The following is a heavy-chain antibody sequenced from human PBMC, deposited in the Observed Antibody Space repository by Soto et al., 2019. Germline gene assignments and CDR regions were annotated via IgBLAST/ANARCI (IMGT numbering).Heavy chain of an antibody. CDR3: ARLGGYVSVGYYYLWDS. D-gene: IGHD3-22*01. CDR1: DGSMNSDSSY. Sequence: SETLSLTCRVSDGSMNSDSSYWGWIRQPPGKGLEWTGVINHSGSTYHNLSLKGRVTMSVDASRNQFSLKLTSMTAADTAVYYCARLGGYVSVGYYYLWDSWGQGTLVTVSS. J-gene: IGHJ4*02. CDR2: INHSGST. V-gene: IGHV4-39*01.